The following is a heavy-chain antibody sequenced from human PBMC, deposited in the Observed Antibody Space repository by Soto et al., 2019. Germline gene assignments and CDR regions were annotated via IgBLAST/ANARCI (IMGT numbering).Heavy chain of an antibody. CDR2: IIPILGIA. D-gene: IGHD7-27*01. CDR3: ARDRLAGDRGYYYYGMDV. V-gene: IGHV1-69*08. CDR1: GGTFSSYT. Sequence: QVQLVQSGAEVKKPGSSVKVSCKASGGTFSSYTISWVRQAPGQGLEWMGRIIPILGIANYAQKFQGRVTITADKSTSTAYMELSSLRSEDTAVYYCARDRLAGDRGYYYYGMDVWGQGTTVTVSS. J-gene: IGHJ6*02.